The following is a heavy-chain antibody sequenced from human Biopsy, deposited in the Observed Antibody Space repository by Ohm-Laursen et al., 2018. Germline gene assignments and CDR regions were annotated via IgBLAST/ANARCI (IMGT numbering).Heavy chain of an antibody. V-gene: IGHV3-11*04. J-gene: IGHJ6*02. CDR1: GFTFSDYY. Sequence: GSLRLSCSASGFTFSDYYMNWFRRAPGKGLEWIAYIHKDSTTEYYADSVRGRFSISRDNAKDSLFLHMNSLRAEDTAVYYCARESALKWYQSLSYFNGMDVWGQGTTVTVSS. CDR2: IHKDSTTE. CDR3: ARESALKWYQSLSYFNGMDV. D-gene: IGHD2-2*01.